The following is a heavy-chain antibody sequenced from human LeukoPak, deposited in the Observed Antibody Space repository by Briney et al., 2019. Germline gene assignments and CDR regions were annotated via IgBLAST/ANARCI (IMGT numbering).Heavy chain of an antibody. CDR1: GFTVSSNY. CDR2: ISYDGSNK. CDR3: AKARQQLVGYYYGMDV. D-gene: IGHD6-13*01. Sequence: GGSLRLSCAASGFTVSSNYMSWVRQAPGKGLEWVAVISYDGSNKYYADSVKGRFTISRDNSKNTLYLQMNSLRAEDTAVYYCAKARQQLVGYYYGMDVWGQGTTVTVPS. V-gene: IGHV3-30*18. J-gene: IGHJ6*02.